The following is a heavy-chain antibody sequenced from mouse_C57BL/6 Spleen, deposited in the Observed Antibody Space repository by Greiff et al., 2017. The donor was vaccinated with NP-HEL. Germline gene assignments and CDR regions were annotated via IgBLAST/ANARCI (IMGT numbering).Heavy chain of an antibody. D-gene: IGHD1-1*01. CDR3: TREMNYYGSSDY. V-gene: IGHV1-15*01. J-gene: IGHJ2*01. CDR1: GYTFTDYE. Sequence: QVHVKQSGAELVRPGASVTLSCKASGYTFTDYEMHWVKQTPVHGLEWIGAIDPETGGTAYNQKFKGKAILTADKSSSTAYMELRSLTSEDSAVYYCTREMNYYGSSDYWGQGTTLTVSS. CDR2: IDPETGGT.